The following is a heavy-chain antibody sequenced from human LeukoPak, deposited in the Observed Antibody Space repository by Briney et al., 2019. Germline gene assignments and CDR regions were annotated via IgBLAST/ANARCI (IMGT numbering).Heavy chain of an antibody. V-gene: IGHV3-74*01. CDR2: INTDGSTT. CDR3: AEDRTVGASYWYFDL. D-gene: IGHD1-26*01. CDR1: GFTFSSYW. Sequence: GGSLRLSCTVSGFTFSSYWMHWVRQAPGMGLVWVSRINTDGSTTSYADSVKGRFTISRDNAKNTLYLHMNTLRAEDTAIYYCAEDRTVGASYWYFDLWGRGTLVTVSS. J-gene: IGHJ2*01.